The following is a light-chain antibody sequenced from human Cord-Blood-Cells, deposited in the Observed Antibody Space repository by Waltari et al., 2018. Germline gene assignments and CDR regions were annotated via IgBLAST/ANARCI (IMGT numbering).Light chain of an antibody. Sequence: QSALTQPASVSGSPGQSITISCTGTNSDVGGYNYVSWDQQHPGKAPKLMIYDVSNRPSGVSNRFSGSKSGNTASLTISGLQAEDEADYYCSSYTSSSTYVFGTGTKVTVL. J-gene: IGLJ1*01. V-gene: IGLV2-14*01. CDR2: DVS. CDR1: NSDVGGYNY. CDR3: SSYTSSSTYV.